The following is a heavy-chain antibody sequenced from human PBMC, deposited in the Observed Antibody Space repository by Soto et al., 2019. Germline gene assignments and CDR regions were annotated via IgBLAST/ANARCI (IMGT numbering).Heavy chain of an antibody. V-gene: IGHV1-8*01. D-gene: IGHD3-10*01. J-gene: IGHJ4*02. CDR1: GDTFTTYD. CDR3: ARGRASGSYYLLDY. Sequence: ASVKVSCKASGDTFTTYDINWVRQATGHGLEWMGWINPNSGNIGYAQRFQGRVTMTRDTAIRTAYMEVSSLRSDDTAVYYRARGRASGSYYLLDYWGQGTLVTVSS. CDR2: INPNSGNI.